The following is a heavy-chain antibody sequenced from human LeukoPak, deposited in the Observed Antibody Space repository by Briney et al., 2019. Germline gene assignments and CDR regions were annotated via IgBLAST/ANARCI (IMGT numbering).Heavy chain of an antibody. D-gene: IGHD3-22*01. J-gene: IGHJ3*02. CDR3: ARVKYYYDSSGYGEAFDI. CDR1: GYTFTGYY. CDR2: INPNSGGT. Sequence: ASVKVSCKASGYTFTGYYIHWVRQAPGQGLEWMGRINPNSGGTNYAQKFQGRVTMTRDTSISTAYMELSRLRSDDTAVYYCARVKYYYDSSGYGEAFDIWGPGTMVTVSS. V-gene: IGHV1-2*06.